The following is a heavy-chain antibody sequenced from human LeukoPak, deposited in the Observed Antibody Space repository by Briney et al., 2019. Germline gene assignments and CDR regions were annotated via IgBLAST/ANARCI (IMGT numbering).Heavy chain of an antibody. CDR2: IYYSGST. CDR1: GGSISSYY. CDR3: ARASYDSGGYYDYYFDY. Sequence: SETLSLTCTVSGGSISSYYWSWIRQPPGKGLEWIGYIYYSGSTNYNPSLKSRVTISVDTSKNQFSLKLSSVTAADTAVYYCARASYDSGGYYDYYFDYWGQGTLVTVSS. J-gene: IGHJ4*02. D-gene: IGHD3-22*01. V-gene: IGHV4-59*08.